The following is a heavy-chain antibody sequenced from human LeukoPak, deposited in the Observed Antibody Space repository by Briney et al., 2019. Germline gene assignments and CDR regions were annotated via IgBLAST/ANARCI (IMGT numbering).Heavy chain of an antibody. V-gene: IGHV1-18*01. CDR3: ARGGVDYYYYYGMDV. J-gene: IGHJ6*02. CDR2: ISAYSGNT. CDR1: GYTFTSYG. D-gene: IGHD3-10*01. Sequence: ASVKVSCKASGYTFTSYGISWVRQAPGQGLEWMGWISAYSGNTNYAQKLQGRVTMTTDTSTSTAYMELRSLRSDDTAVYYCARGGVDYYYYYGMDVWGQGTTVTVSS.